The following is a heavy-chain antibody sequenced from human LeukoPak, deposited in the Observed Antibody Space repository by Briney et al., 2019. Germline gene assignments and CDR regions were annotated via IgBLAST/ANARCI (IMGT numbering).Heavy chain of an antibody. V-gene: IGHV1-18*01. J-gene: IGHJ6*03. CDR3: AREAHTIFGVVMANYYYYYMDV. Sequence: ASVKVSCKASGYTFTSYGISWVRQAPGQGLEWMGWISAYNGNTNYAQKLQGRVTMTTDTSTSTAYMELRSLRSDDTAVYYCAREAHTIFGVVMANYYYYYMDVWGKGTTVTVSS. CDR2: ISAYNGNT. CDR1: GYTFTSYG. D-gene: IGHD3-3*01.